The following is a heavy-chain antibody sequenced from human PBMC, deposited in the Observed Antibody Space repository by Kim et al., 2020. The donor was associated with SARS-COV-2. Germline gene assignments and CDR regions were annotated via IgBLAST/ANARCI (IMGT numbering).Heavy chain of an antibody. CDR3: ARGEGVLLWFGELYY. J-gene: IGHJ4*02. V-gene: IGHV1-69*01. D-gene: IGHD3-10*01. Sequence: QKFQRRVTITADESTSTAYMELSSLRSEDTAVYYCARGEGVLLWFGELYYWGQGTLVTVSS.